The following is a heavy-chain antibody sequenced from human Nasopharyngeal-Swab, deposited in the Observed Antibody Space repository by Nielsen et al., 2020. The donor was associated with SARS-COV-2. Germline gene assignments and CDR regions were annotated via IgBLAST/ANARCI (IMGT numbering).Heavy chain of an antibody. D-gene: IGHD3-10*01. J-gene: IGHJ4*02. Sequence: GGSLRLSCAASGFTFSSFSMIWVRQAPGKGLEWVSYISSSSTTVYYADSVKGRFTISRDNAKNSLFLQMNSLRDEDTAMYYCARDSDYYGSGSLKGDYFDYWGQGTLVTVSS. CDR3: ARDSDYYGSGSLKGDYFDY. V-gene: IGHV3-48*02. CDR2: ISSSSTTV. CDR1: GFTFSSFS.